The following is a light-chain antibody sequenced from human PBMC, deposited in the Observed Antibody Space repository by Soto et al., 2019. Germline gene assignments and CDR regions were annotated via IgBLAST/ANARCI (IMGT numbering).Light chain of an antibody. CDR3: ATWHSSLSAWV. CDR2: ENN. CDR1: SSNIGNNY. J-gene: IGLJ3*02. Sequence: QSVLTQPPSVSAAPGQKVTISCSGSSSNIGNNYVSWYQQLPGTPPKLLIYENNKRPSGIPDRFSGSKSGTSATLGITGLQTGDEADYYCATWHSSLSAWVFGGGTKLTVL. V-gene: IGLV1-51*02.